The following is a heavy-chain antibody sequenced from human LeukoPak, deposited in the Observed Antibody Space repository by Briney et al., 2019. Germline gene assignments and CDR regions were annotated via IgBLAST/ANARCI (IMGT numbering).Heavy chain of an antibody. V-gene: IGHV3-64*01. CDR2: ISGNGGST. D-gene: IGHD1-26*01. CDR3: ARDRQRSWYSGSWGHY. Sequence: GGSLRLSCAASGFTFSSYAMHWVRQAPGKGLEYVSAISGNGGSTYYANSVKGRFTISRDNSKNTLYLQMGSLRAEDMAVYYCARDRQRSWYSGSWGHYWGQGTLVTVSS. CDR1: GFTFSSYA. J-gene: IGHJ4*02.